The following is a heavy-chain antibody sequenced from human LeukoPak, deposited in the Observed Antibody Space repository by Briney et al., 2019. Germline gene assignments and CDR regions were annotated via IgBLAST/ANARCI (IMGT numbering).Heavy chain of an antibody. CDR2: ISSSSAYI. CDR1: GFIFSDYS. J-gene: IGHJ3*01. V-gene: IGHV3-21*06. CDR3: ARQAVARPFDL. Sequence: PGGSLRLSCVASGFIFSDYSMDWVRQAPGKGLEWVSFISSSSAYIFYSDSVKGRFTISRDNAQSSLYLQMNSLRAEDTAVYYCARQAVARPFDLWGQGTMVGVSS.